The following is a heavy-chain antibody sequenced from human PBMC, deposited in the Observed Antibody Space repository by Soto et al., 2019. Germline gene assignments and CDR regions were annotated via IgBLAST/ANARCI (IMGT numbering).Heavy chain of an antibody. CDR3: ARGVTMVRGVIHTPYFDY. J-gene: IGHJ4*02. Sequence: SSETLSLTCTVSGGSISRGGYYWSWIRQQPRKGLEWIGYIYYSGSTYYNPSLKSRVTISVDTSKNQFSLKLSSVTAADTAVYYCARGVTMVRGVIHTPYFDYWGQGTLVTVSS. D-gene: IGHD3-10*01. CDR1: GGSISRGGYY. V-gene: IGHV4-31*03. CDR2: IYYSGST.